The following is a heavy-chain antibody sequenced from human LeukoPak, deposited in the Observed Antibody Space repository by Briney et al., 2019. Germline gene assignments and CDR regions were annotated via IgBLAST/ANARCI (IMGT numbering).Heavy chain of an antibody. CDR2: IWYDGSNK. D-gene: IGHD3-16*02. CDR3: ARDLTRLRLGELSLGE. Sequence: GGSLRLSCAASGFTFSSYGMHWVRQAPGKGLEWVAVIWYDGSNKYYADSVKGRFTISRDNAKNSLYLQMNSLRAEDTAVYYCARDLTRLRLGELSLGEWGQGTLVTVSS. V-gene: IGHV3-33*01. CDR1: GFTFSSYG. J-gene: IGHJ4*02.